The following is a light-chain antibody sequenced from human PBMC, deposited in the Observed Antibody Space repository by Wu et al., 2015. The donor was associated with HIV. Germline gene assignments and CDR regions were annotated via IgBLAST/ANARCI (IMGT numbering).Light chain of an antibody. CDR3: QQYDSSPPGT. Sequence: EIVSTQSPGTLSLSPGERATLSCRASQSIGSSYLAWYQQKPGQAPRLLIYGTFSRATGIPDRFRGSGSGTDFTLTISRLEPEDFAVYYCQQYDSSPPGTFGQGTKVEIK. V-gene: IGKV3-20*01. J-gene: IGKJ1*01. CDR2: GTF. CDR1: QSIGSSY.